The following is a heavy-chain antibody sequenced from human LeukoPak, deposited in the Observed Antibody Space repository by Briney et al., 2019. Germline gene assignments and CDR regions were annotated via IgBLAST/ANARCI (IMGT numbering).Heavy chain of an antibody. CDR3: AKTLGMSSSWYFAFDI. Sequence: GGSLRLSCAASGFTFSSYAMSWVRQAPGKGLEWVSAISGSGGSTYYADSVKGRFTISRDNSKNTLYLQMNSLRAEDTAVYYCAKTLGMSSSWYFAFDIWGQGTMVTVSS. D-gene: IGHD6-13*01. CDR1: GFTFSSYA. V-gene: IGHV3-23*01. CDR2: ISGSGGST. J-gene: IGHJ3*02.